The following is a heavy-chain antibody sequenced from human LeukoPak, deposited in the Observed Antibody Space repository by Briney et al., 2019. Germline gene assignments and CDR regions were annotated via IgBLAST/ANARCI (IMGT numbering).Heavy chain of an antibody. Sequence: PSETLSLTCTVSGGSISSYYWGWIRQPPGKGLEWIGYIYFSGSTNYNPSLKSRVTISVDTSKNQFSLKLISVTAADTAVYYCARISDWNDFDYWGQGTLVTVSS. V-gene: IGHV4-59*01. CDR1: GGSISSYY. J-gene: IGHJ4*02. D-gene: IGHD1-1*01. CDR3: ARISDWNDFDY. CDR2: IYFSGST.